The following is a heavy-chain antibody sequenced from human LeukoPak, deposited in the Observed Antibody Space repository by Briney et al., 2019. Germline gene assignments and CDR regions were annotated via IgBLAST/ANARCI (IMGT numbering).Heavy chain of an antibody. D-gene: IGHD3-3*01. CDR2: ISSSSSYI. CDR1: GFTFSSYS. V-gene: IGHV3-21*01. Sequence: GGSLRLSCAASGFTFSSYSMNWVRQAPGKGLEWVSSISSSSSYIYYADSVKGRFTISRDNAKNPLYLQMNSLRAEDTAVYYCARSWVTIFGVVVNWFDPWGQGTLVTVSS. J-gene: IGHJ5*02. CDR3: ARSWVTIFGVVVNWFDP.